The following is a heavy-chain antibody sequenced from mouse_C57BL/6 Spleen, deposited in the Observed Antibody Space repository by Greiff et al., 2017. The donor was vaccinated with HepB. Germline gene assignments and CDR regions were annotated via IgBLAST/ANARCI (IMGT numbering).Heavy chain of an antibody. CDR2: ISYDGSN. CDR1: GYSITSGYY. Sequence: EVQVVESGPGLVKPSQSLSLTCSVTGYSITSGYYWNWIRQFPGNKLEWMGYISYDGSNNYNPSLKNRISITRDTSKNQFFLKLNSVTTEDTATYYCARGGDYYGSSLTWYFDVWGTGTTVTVSS. D-gene: IGHD1-1*01. J-gene: IGHJ1*03. CDR3: ARGGDYYGSSLTWYFDV. V-gene: IGHV3-6*01.